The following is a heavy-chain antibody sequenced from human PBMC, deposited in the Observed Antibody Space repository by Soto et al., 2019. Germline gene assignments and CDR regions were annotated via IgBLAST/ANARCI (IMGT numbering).Heavy chain of an antibody. CDR2: INHSGST. D-gene: IGHD2-15*01. CDR3: ARLVKEYSNYFDY. V-gene: IGHV4-34*01. CDR1: GGSFSDYS. J-gene: IGHJ4*02. Sequence: SETLSLTCAVYGGSFSDYSWTWIRQPPGKGLEWIGEINHSGSTYYNPSLKSRVTISVDTSKNQFSLKLTSVTAADTAIYFCARLVKEYSNYFDYWGQGIPVTVSS.